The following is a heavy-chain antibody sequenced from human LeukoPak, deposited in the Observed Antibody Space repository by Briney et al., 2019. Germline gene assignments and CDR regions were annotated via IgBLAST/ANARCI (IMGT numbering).Heavy chain of an antibody. V-gene: IGHV1-18*01. CDR1: GYTFTTYG. CDR3: ARDLIEYSSSSSDY. D-gene: IGHD6-6*01. Sequence: GASVKVSCKASGYTFTTYGISWVRQAPGQGLEWMGWIGAYNGNTNYAQKLQGRVTMTTDTSTSTAYMELRSLRSDDTAVYYCARDLIEYSSSSSDYWGQGTLVTVSS. J-gene: IGHJ4*02. CDR2: IGAYNGNT.